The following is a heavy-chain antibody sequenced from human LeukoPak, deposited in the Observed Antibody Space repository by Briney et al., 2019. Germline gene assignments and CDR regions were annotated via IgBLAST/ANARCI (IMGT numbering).Heavy chain of an antibody. J-gene: IGHJ5*02. D-gene: IGHD3-3*01. CDR3: ASYPRVFTIFGVVTDQNWFDP. CDR2: IIPIFGTA. Sequence: SVKVSCKASGGTFSSYAISWVRQAPGQGLEWMGRIIPIFGTANYAQKFQGRVTITTDQSTSTAYMELSSLRSEDTAVYYCASYPRVFTIFGVVTDQNWFDPWGQGTLVTVSS. CDR1: GGTFSSYA. V-gene: IGHV1-69*05.